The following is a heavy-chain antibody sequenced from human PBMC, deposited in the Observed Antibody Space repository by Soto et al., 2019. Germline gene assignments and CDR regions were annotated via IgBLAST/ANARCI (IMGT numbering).Heavy chain of an antibody. J-gene: IGHJ6*02. V-gene: IGHV3-30*03. CDR1: GLTFSIYG. D-gene: IGHD6-13*01. CDR3: AIGIAAAGDPVYCFGLNV. Sequence: QVQLVESGGGVVQPGRSLRLSCAVSGLTFSIYGMHWVRQAPGKGLEWVAFISYEGSSKYYADSVKGRFTISRDKSRNTLYLQMNSLRPEDTAVYYCAIGIAAAGDPVYCFGLNVWSQGTTVTVSS. CDR2: ISYEGSSK.